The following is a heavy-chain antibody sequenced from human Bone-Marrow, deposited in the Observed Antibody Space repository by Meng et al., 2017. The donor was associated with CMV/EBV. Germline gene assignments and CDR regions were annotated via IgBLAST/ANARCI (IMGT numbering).Heavy chain of an antibody. CDR1: GYTFTGYY. V-gene: IGHV1-2*02. Sequence: ASVKVSCKASGYTFTGYYMHWVRQAPGQGLEWMGWINPNSGGTNFAEKFQGRVTMTSDTSISTAYMEVTRLTSDDTAVYYCARDHSAYVDYWGPGTLVTGSS. D-gene: IGHD5-18*01. CDR2: INPNSGGT. J-gene: IGHJ4*02. CDR3: ARDHSAYVDY.